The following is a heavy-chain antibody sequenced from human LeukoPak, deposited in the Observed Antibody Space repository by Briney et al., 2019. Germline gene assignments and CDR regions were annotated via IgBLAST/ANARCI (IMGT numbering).Heavy chain of an antibody. Sequence: SETLSLTCTVSGGSISSYYWSWIRQPPGKGLEWIGEINHSGSTNYNPSLKSRVTISVDTSKNQFSLKLSSVTAADTAVYYCARRLSYYYYYMDVWGKGTTVTISS. V-gene: IGHV4-34*01. CDR3: ARRLSYYYYYMDV. CDR2: INHSGST. CDR1: GGSISSYY. J-gene: IGHJ6*03.